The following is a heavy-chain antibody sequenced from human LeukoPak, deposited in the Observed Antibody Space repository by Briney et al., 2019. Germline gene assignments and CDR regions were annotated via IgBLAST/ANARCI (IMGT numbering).Heavy chain of an antibody. V-gene: IGHV3-72*01. CDR2: SRNKANSYTT. Sequence: GGSLRLSCAASGFTFSDHYIDWVRQAPGKGLEWVGRSRNKANSYTTQYAASVKGRFTVSRDESKNSLYLQMNTLKIEDTAVYYCARGYHSFDAWGQGTMVTVSS. CDR3: ARGYHSFDA. CDR1: GFTFSDHY. J-gene: IGHJ3*01. D-gene: IGHD2-15*01.